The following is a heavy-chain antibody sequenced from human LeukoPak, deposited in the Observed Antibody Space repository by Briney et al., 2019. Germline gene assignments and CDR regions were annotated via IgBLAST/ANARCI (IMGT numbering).Heavy chain of an antibody. D-gene: IGHD4-11*01. CDR2: IYHSGST. V-gene: IGHV4-38-2*01. CDR1: GYSISSGYY. J-gene: IGHJ4*02. Sequence: PSETLSLTCAVSGYSISSGYYWGWIRQPPGKGLEWIGSIYHSGSTYYNPSLKSRVTISVDTSKNQFSLKLSSVTAADTAVYYCARQPSNYFDYWGQGTQVTVSS. CDR3: ARQPSNYFDY.